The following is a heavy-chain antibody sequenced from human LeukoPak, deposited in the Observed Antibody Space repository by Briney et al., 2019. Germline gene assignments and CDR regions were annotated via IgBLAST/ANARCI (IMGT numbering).Heavy chain of an antibody. Sequence: SQTLSLTCTASGASVSSGNYYWTWIRQPAGKGLEWIGRIYTSGSSNYNPSLKSRLTMSVDTSKNQFSLKMSSVTAADTAVYYCARGNSSSWPLDYWGQGTLVTVSS. CDR1: GASVSSGNYY. V-gene: IGHV4-61*02. CDR3: ARGNSSSWPLDY. J-gene: IGHJ4*02. D-gene: IGHD6-13*01. CDR2: IYTSGSS.